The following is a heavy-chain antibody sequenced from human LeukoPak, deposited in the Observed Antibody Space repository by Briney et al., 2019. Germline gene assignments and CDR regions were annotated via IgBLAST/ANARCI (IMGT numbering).Heavy chain of an antibody. Sequence: SETLSLTCTVSGGSISSGGYYWSWIRQHPGKGLEWIGYIYYSGSTYYNPSLKSRVTISVDTSKNQFSLKLSSVTAADTAVYYCARVGRSSGYSKAFDIWGQGTMVTVSS. D-gene: IGHD3-22*01. J-gene: IGHJ3*02. CDR1: GGSISSGGYY. CDR3: ARVGRSSGYSKAFDI. CDR2: IYYSGST. V-gene: IGHV4-31*03.